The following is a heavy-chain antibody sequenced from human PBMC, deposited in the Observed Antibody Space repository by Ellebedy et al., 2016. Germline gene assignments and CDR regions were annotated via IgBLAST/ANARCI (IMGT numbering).Heavy chain of an antibody. Sequence: GESLKISCAASGFTFSGSPIHWVRQASGKGLEWVGRVGSKSSPYATSYATAVKGRFSISRDDSKNTAYLQMNSLKSEDTAVYYCTRRGEYCSSTSCYYYWGQGTLVTVPS. CDR3: TRRGEYCSSTSCYYY. D-gene: IGHD2-2*01. V-gene: IGHV3-73*01. CDR1: GFTFSGSP. CDR2: VGSKSSPYAT. J-gene: IGHJ4*02.